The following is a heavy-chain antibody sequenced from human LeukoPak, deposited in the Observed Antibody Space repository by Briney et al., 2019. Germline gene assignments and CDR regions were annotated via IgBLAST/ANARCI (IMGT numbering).Heavy chain of an antibody. CDR3: AKQGLAPATAGD. CDR2: IRYDGSNK. J-gene: IGHJ4*02. V-gene: IGHV3-30*02. Sequence: PGGSLRLSCAASGFTFSSYGMHWVRQAPGKGLEWVAFIRYDGSNKYYADSVKARFSISRDNSKNTLYLQMKSLRTEDTAVYYCAKQGLAPATAGDWGQGTLVTVSS. D-gene: IGHD2-2*01. CDR1: GFTFSSYG.